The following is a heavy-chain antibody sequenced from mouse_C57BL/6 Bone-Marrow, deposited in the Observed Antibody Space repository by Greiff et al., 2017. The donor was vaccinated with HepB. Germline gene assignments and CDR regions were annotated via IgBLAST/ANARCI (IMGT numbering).Heavy chain of an antibody. CDR2: ISNGGGST. Sequence: EVQVVESGGGLVQPGGSLKLSCAASGFTFSDYYMYWVRQTPEKRLEWVAYISNGGGSTYYPDTVKGRFTISRDNAKNTLYLQMSRLKSEDTAMYYCARQPDYYGSSQFAYWGQGTLVTVSA. J-gene: IGHJ3*01. CDR3: ARQPDYYGSSQFAY. CDR1: GFTFSDYY. D-gene: IGHD1-1*01. V-gene: IGHV5-12*01.